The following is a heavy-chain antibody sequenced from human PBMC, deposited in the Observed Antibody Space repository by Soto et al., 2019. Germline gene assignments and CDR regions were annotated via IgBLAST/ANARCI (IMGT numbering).Heavy chain of an antibody. Sequence: QVQLVESGGGVVQPGRSLRLSCAASGFTFSSYAMHWVRQAPGKGLEWVAVISYDGSNKYYADSVKGRFTISRDNSKNTLYLQMNSLRAEDTAVYYCARAWIQLWLLSGWGQGTLVTVSS. D-gene: IGHD5-18*01. CDR3: ARAWIQLWLLSG. J-gene: IGHJ4*02. V-gene: IGHV3-30-3*01. CDR1: GFTFSSYA. CDR2: ISYDGSNK.